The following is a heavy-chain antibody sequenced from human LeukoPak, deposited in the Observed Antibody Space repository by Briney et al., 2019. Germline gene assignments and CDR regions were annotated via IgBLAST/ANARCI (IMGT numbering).Heavy chain of an antibody. CDR1: GGSFSGYY. V-gene: IGHV4-34*01. CDR2: INHSGST. J-gene: IGHJ4*02. CDR3: ARVVAATLSLYYFDY. D-gene: IGHD2-15*01. Sequence: SETLSLTCAVYGGSFSGYYWSWIRQPPGKGLEWIGEINHSGSTNNNPSLKSRVTISVDTSKNQFSLKLSSVTAADTAVYYCARVVAATLSLYYFDYWGQGTLVTVSS.